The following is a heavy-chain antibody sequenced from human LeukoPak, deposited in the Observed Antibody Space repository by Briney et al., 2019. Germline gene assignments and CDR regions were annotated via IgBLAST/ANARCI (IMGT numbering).Heavy chain of an antibody. J-gene: IGHJ6*03. Sequence: PGGSLGLSCAASAFSFSTYDMNWVRQAPGKGLEWVSYISSSGSAIYYADSVEGRFTISRDNAKNSLFLQMNSLRAEDTAVYYCARGGGVGYYYYYMDVWGKGTTVTVSS. D-gene: IGHD2-8*01. CDR2: ISSSGSAI. CDR1: AFSFSTYD. V-gene: IGHV3-48*03. CDR3: ARGGGVGYYYYYMDV.